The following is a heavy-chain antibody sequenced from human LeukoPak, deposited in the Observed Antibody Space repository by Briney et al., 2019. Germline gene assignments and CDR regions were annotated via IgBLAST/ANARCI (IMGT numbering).Heavy chain of an antibody. V-gene: IGHV6-1*01. CDR2: TYYDSKWYN. Sequence: SQTLSLTCVISGDSVSNNSWNWVRQTPSGGLECLGRTYYDSKWYNHYADSVKSRISINPDTSKNQFSLQLNSVTPEDTAVYYCARGWTRDGFNNWSQGTMVTVSS. D-gene: IGHD3/OR15-3a*01. CDR1: GDSVSNNS. CDR3: ARGWTRDGFNN. J-gene: IGHJ3*02.